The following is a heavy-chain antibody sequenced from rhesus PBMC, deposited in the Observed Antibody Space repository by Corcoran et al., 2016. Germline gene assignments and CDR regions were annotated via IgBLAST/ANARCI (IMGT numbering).Heavy chain of an antibody. J-gene: IGHJ4*01. CDR2: ISGSRGST. CDR1: GYSISSGSH. CDR3: ARQVDSSADY. Sequence: QVQLQESGPGLVKPSETLSLTCAVSGYSISSGSHWGWFGQPPGKGLEYIGYISGSRGSTYYNPSLKSRVTISKDTTKNQFSLNLNSVTAADTAIYYCARQVDSSADYWGQGVLVTVSS. V-gene: IGHV4-99*01. D-gene: IGHD6-31*01.